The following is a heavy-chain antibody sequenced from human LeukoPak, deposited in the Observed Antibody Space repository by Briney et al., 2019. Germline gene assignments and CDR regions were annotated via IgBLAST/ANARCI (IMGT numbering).Heavy chain of an antibody. V-gene: IGHV4-31*03. CDR1: GGSISSGGYY. CDR2: IYYSGST. CDR3: AREGGGDGSWLSY. D-gene: IGHD6-13*01. Sequence: SETLSLTCTVSGGSISSGGYYWIWIRQHPGKGLEGIGYIYYSGSTYYNPSLKSRVTISVDTSKNQFSLKLSSVPAADTAVYYCAREGGGDGSWLSYWGQGTLVTVSS. J-gene: IGHJ4*02.